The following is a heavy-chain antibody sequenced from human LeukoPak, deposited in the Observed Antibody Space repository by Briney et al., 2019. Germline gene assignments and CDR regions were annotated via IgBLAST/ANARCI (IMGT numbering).Heavy chain of an antibody. Sequence: GGSLRLSCAASGFTFSSYAMHWVRQAPGKGLEWVAVISYDGSNKYYADSVKGRFTISRDNSKNTLYLQMNSLRAEDTAVYYCAKGGVPYSSSSGFGYWGQGTLVTVSS. J-gene: IGHJ4*02. D-gene: IGHD6-6*01. V-gene: IGHV3-30-3*01. CDR3: AKGGVPYSSSSGFGY. CDR2: ISYDGSNK. CDR1: GFTFSSYA.